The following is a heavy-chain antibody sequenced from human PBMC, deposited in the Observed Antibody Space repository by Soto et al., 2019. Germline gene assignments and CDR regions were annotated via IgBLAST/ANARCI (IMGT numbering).Heavy chain of an antibody. D-gene: IGHD1-26*01. Sequence: GGSLRLSCAASGFTFSSYAMSWVRQAPGKGLEWVSAISGSGGSTYYADSVKGRFTISRDNSKNMLYLQMNSLRAEDMAVYYCAKGLRVGATTPTYFDYWGQGTLVTVSS. J-gene: IGHJ4*02. CDR1: GFTFSSYA. CDR2: ISGSGGST. V-gene: IGHV3-23*01. CDR3: AKGLRVGATTPTYFDY.